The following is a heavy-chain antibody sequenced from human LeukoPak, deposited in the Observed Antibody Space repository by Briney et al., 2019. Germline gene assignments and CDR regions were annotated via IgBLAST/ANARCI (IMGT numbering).Heavy chain of an antibody. V-gene: IGHV3-23*01. J-gene: IGHJ4*02. D-gene: IGHD1-1*01. CDR3: ARDGPGTYTITYYFDY. CDR1: GFTFSSYA. CDR2: ISGSGGST. Sequence: PGGSLRLSCAASGFTFSSYAMSWVRQAPGKGLEWVSAISGSGGSTYYADSVKGRFTISRDNSKNTLYLQMNSLRAEDTAVYYCARDGPGTYTITYYFDYWGQGTLVTVSS.